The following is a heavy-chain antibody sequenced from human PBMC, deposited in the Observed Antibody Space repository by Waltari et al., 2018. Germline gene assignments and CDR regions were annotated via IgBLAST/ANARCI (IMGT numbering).Heavy chain of an antibody. CDR3: ARVPLYSSSWYGMDV. D-gene: IGHD6-13*01. Sequence: EVQLVESGGGLVQPGGSLRLSCAASGFTFRSYWMSWVRQAPGKGLEWVANIKQDGSEKYYVDSVKGRFTISRDNAKNSLYLQMNSLRVEDTAVYYCARVPLYSSSWYGMDVWGQGTTVTVSS. CDR2: IKQDGSEK. CDR1: GFTFRSYW. V-gene: IGHV3-7*01. J-gene: IGHJ6*02.